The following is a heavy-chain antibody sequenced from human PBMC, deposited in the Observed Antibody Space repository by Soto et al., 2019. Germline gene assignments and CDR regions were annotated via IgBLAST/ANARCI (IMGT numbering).Heavy chain of an antibody. J-gene: IGHJ6*02. V-gene: IGHV1-2*04. CDR2: INPNSGGT. Sequence: ASVKVSCKASGYTFTGYYMHWVRQAPGQGLEWMGWINPNSGGTNYAQKFQGWVTMTRDTSISTAYMELSRLRSDDTAVYYCAAYFTSSTSEPVNYYYGMDVWGQGTTVTSP. CDR1: GYTFTGYY. CDR3: AAYFTSSTSEPVNYYYGMDV. D-gene: IGHD6-6*01.